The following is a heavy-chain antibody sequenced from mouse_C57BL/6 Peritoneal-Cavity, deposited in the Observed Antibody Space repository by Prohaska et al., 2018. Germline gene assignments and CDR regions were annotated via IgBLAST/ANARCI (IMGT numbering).Heavy chain of an antibody. CDR2: INPDGSAI. V-gene: IGHV11-2*01. Sequence: EVQLLETGGGLVQPGGSRGLSCEGSGFTFSGFWMSWVRQTPGKTLEWIGDINPDGSAINYAPCIKDRFTIFRDNDKSTLYLQMSNVRSEDTATYFCMRYGNYWYFDVWGTGTTVTVSS. J-gene: IGHJ1*03. CDR1: GFTFSGFW. CDR3: MRYGNYWYFDV. D-gene: IGHD2-1*01.